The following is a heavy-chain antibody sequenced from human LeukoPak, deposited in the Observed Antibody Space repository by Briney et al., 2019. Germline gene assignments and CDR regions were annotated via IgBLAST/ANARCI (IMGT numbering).Heavy chain of an antibody. Sequence: GGSLRLSCAASGFTFDDYTMHWGRQAPRKGLGRGSSINLNSGTISYADSVKGRFTVSRDQAKTSLYLKLNSLRAEDTALYYCAKDRPELLDAFDIWGQGTMVTVSS. CDR1: GFTFDDYT. CDR3: AKDRPELLDAFDI. CDR2: INLNSGTI. V-gene: IGHV3-9*01. D-gene: IGHD1-14*01. J-gene: IGHJ3*02.